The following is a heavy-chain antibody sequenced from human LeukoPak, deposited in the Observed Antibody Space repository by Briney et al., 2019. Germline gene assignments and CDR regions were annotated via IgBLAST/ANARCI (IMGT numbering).Heavy chain of an antibody. CDR3: ARTLRFLEWLLPDNWFDP. Sequence: ASVKVSCKASGYTFTSYDINWVRQATGQGLEWMGWMNPNSGNTGYAQKFQGRVTMTRNTSISTACMELSSLRSEDTAVYYCARTLRFLEWLLPDNWFDPWGQGTLVTVSS. D-gene: IGHD3-3*01. CDR2: MNPNSGNT. J-gene: IGHJ5*02. CDR1: GYTFTSYD. V-gene: IGHV1-8*01.